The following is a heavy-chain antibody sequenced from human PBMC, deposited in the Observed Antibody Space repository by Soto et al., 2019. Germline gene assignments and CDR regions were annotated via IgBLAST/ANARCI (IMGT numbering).Heavy chain of an antibody. CDR3: ARVSDY. CDR2: IYHSGSP. V-gene: IGHV4-30-2*01. J-gene: IGHJ4*02. Sequence: QLQLQESGSGLVKPSQTLSLTCAVSGGSISSGGYSWSWIRQPPGKGLEWIGYIYHSGSPYYNPSPXSXXSISVDRSKNQFSLKLSSVTAADTAVYYCARVSDYWGQGTLVTVSS. CDR1: GGSISSGGYS.